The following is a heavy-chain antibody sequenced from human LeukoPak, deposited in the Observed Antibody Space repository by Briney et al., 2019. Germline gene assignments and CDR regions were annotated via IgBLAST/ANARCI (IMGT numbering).Heavy chain of an antibody. D-gene: IGHD6-13*01. CDR2: IYYSGST. J-gene: IGHJ1*01. CDR3: AREGVKSSSRYFQH. CDR1: GGSISSYY. V-gene: IGHV4-59*01. Sequence: SETLSLTCTVSGGSISSYYWSWIRQPPGKGLEWIGYIYYSGSTNYNPSLKRRVTISVDTSKNQFSLKLSSVTAADTAVYYCAREGVKSSSRYFQHWGQGTLVPVSS.